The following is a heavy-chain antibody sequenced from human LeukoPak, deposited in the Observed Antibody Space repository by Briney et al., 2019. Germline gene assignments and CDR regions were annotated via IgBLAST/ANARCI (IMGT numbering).Heavy chain of an antibody. Sequence: SETLSLTCTVSDASISGYYWSWIRQPPGKGLEWIGSIHFSGSTNYNPSLRSRVTISVDTSKNQLSLKLSSVTAADTAVYYCARDLGGLYFDYWGQGTLVTVSS. CDR3: ARDLGGLYFDY. D-gene: IGHD2-15*01. CDR2: IHFSGST. J-gene: IGHJ4*02. CDR1: DASISGYY. V-gene: IGHV4-59*01.